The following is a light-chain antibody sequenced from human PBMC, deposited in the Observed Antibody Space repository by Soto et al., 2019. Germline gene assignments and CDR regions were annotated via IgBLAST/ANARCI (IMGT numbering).Light chain of an antibody. CDR1: SSDVGGYNY. J-gene: IGLJ3*02. CDR2: EVS. CDR3: SSYTSGSTWV. V-gene: IGLV2-14*01. Sequence: QSVLTQPASVSGSPGQSISISCTGTSSDVGGYNYVSWYQQHPGKAPKLMIYEVSNRPSGVSNRFSGSKSGNTASLTISGLQAEDDADYYCSSYTSGSTWVFGGGTKVTVL.